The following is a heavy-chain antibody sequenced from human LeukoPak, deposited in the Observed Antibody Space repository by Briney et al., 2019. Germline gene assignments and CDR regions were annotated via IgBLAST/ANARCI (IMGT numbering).Heavy chain of an antibody. Sequence: QAGGSLRLSCAASAFTVSSYEMNWVRQAPGKGLEWVSYISSSGSTIYYADSVKGRFTISRDNAKNSLYLQMNSLRVEDTAVYYCARVGLQYNWFDPWGQGTLVTVSS. CDR1: AFTVSSYE. CDR2: ISSSGSTI. V-gene: IGHV3-48*03. CDR3: ARVGLQYNWFDP. D-gene: IGHD3-16*01. J-gene: IGHJ5*02.